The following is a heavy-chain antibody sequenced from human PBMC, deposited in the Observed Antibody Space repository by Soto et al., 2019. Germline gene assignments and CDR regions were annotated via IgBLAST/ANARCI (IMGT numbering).Heavy chain of an antibody. D-gene: IGHD3-22*01. V-gene: IGHV1-3*01. J-gene: IGHJ5*02. CDR3: ARDTLYDSSGYYYVVYNWFVP. CDR2: INAGNGNT. CDR1: GYTFTSYA. Sequence: ASVKVSCKASGYTFTSYAMHWVRQAPGQRLEWMGWINAGNGNTKYSQKFQGRVTITRDTSASTAYMELSSLRSEDTAVYYCARDTLYDSSGYYYVVYNWFVPWGQGTLVTVSS.